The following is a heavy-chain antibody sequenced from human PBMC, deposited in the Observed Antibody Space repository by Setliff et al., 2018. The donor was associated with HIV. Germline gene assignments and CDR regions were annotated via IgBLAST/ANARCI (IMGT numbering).Heavy chain of an antibody. V-gene: IGHV1-69*13. Sequence: SVKVSCKTSGYTFTSYGITWVRQAPGQGLEWMGGIIPIFGTAKYAQKFQGRLTITADESTSTAYMELSSLRSEDTAVYYCATGIRVTGSDYFDYWGQGTLVTVSS. CDR2: IIPIFGTA. CDR1: GYTFTSYG. CDR3: ATGIRVTGSDYFDY. J-gene: IGHJ4*02. D-gene: IGHD3-10*01.